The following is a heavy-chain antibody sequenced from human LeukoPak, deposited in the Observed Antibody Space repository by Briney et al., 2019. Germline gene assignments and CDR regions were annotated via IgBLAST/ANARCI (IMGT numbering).Heavy chain of an antibody. V-gene: IGHV4-34*01. D-gene: IGHD5-18*01. J-gene: IGHJ3*02. CDR2: INHSGNT. CDR3: ARGRGYNAFDI. CDR1: GGSFSGYY. Sequence: PSETLSLTCAVYGGSFSGYYWSWIRQPPGKGLEWTGEINHSGNTNDNTSLKSRVTISVDTSKNQFSLKLSSVTAADTAVYYCARGRGYNAFDIWGQGTMVTVSS.